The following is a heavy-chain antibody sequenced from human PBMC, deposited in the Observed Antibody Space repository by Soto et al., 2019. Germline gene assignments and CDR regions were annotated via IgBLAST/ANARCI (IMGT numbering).Heavy chain of an antibody. CDR1: GYTFTSYY. CDR3: ARVSRDDYNFQEFDY. Sequence: QVQLVQSGAEVKKPGASVKISCKASGYTFTSYYMHWVRQAPGQGLEWMGIINPGGGSTTYAQKFQGRVTMTRDTSTSTVYMELSSLRSEDTAVYYCARVSRDDYNFQEFDYWGQGTLVTVS. D-gene: IGHD4-4*01. V-gene: IGHV1-46*01. CDR2: INPGGGST. J-gene: IGHJ4*02.